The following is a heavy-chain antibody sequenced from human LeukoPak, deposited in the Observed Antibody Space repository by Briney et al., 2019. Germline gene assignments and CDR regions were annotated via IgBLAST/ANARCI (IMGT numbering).Heavy chain of an antibody. CDR1: GYTFTSCD. Sequence: GASVKVSCKASGYTFTSCDINWVRQATGQGLEWMGWMNPNSGNTGYAQKFQGRVTMTRNTSISTAYMELSSLRSEDTAVYYCARGRCSGGSCYIYYYMDVWGKGTTVTVSS. V-gene: IGHV1-8*01. D-gene: IGHD2-15*01. CDR2: MNPNSGNT. CDR3: ARGRCSGGSCYIYYYMDV. J-gene: IGHJ6*03.